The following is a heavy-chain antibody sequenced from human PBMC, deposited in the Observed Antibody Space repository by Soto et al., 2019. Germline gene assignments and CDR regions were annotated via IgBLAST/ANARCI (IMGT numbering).Heavy chain of an antibody. V-gene: IGHV4-59*06. CDR2: IYYSGST. CDR3: ARFSTLGKDYGVDV. Sequence: PSETLSLTCAVNGDSFSGYYWSWIRQRPGTGLEWIGYIYYSGSTHYNPSLKSRVTISVDTSKSQCSLKLTSVTAANTAVYFCARFSTLGKDYGVDVWGQGTTVTVSS. J-gene: IGHJ6*02. D-gene: IGHD6-13*01. CDR1: GDSFSGYY.